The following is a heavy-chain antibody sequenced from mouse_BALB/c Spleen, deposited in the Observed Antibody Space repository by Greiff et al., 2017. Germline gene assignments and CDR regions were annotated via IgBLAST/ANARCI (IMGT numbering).Heavy chain of an antibody. CDR2: ISYSGST. V-gene: IGHV3-2*02. CDR3: ARKYGYAWFAY. Sequence: EVQLVESGPGLVKPSQSLSLTCTVTGYSITSDYAWNWIRQFPGNKLEWMGYISYSGSTSYNPSLKSRISITRDTSKNQFFLQLNSVTTEDTATYYCARKYGYAWFAYWGQGTLVTVSA. CDR1: GYSITSDYA. D-gene: IGHD1-2*01. J-gene: IGHJ3*01.